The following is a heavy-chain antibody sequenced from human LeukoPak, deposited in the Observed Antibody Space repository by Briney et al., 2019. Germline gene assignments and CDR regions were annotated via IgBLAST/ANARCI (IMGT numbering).Heavy chain of an antibody. J-gene: IGHJ4*02. D-gene: IGHD2-15*01. CDR2: INPNSGGT. CDR1: GYAFTGYY. CDR3: ARVGFCSGGLCPYYFDY. V-gene: IGHV1-2*02. Sequence: EASVKVSCEASGYAFTGYYMHWVRQAPGQGLEWMGWINPNSGGTSFAQKFQGRVTLTRDTSISTAYMELSRLRSDDTAVYYCARVGFCSGGLCPYYFDYWGQGTLVTVSS.